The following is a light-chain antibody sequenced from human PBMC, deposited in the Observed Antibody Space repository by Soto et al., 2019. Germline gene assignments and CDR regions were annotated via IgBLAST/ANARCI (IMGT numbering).Light chain of an antibody. CDR1: SSDVGTYNS. CDR2: DFS. V-gene: IGLV2-14*03. CDR3: ASYVGSSTYA. Sequence: QSALTQPASVSGSPGQSITIFCTGTSSDVGTYNSVSWYQQHPGKVPELMIFDFSNRPSGISSRFSGSKSGNTASLTISGLQAEYEADYYCASYVGSSTYAFGTGTKSPS. J-gene: IGLJ1*01.